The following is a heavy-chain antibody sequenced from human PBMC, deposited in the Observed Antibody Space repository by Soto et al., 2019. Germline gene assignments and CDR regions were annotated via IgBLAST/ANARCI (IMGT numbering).Heavy chain of an antibody. V-gene: IGHV4-30-4*01. Sequence: SETLSLTCTVSGGSISSGDYYWSWIRQAPGKGLEWIGYIYYSGSTYYNPSLKSRVTISVDTSKNQFSLKLSSVTAADTAVYYCARRYYDFWSGYSDDWGQGTLVTVSS. J-gene: IGHJ4*02. CDR1: GGSISSGDYY. CDR2: IYYSGST. CDR3: ARRYYDFWSGYSDD. D-gene: IGHD3-3*01.